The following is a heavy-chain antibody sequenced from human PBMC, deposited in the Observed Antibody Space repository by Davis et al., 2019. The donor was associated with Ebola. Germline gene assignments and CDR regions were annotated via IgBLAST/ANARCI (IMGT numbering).Heavy chain of an antibody. J-gene: IGHJ4*02. CDR3: ARGGGARIVVVPAARINFDY. D-gene: IGHD2-2*01. Sequence: PSETLSLTCTVSGGSISSYYWSWIRQPPGKGLEWIGEINHSGSTNYNPSLKSRVTISVDTSKNQFSLKLSSVTAADTAVYYCARGGGARIVVVPAARINFDYWGQGTLVTVSS. CDR1: GGSISSYY. CDR2: INHSGST. V-gene: IGHV4-34*01.